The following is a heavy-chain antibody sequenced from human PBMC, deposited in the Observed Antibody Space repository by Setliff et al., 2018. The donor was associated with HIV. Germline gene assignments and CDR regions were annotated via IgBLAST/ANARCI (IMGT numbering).Heavy chain of an antibody. D-gene: IGHD1-7*01. J-gene: IGHJ4*02. CDR3: ARYSNWNFEEHFDY. CDR2: MNPNSGVS. Sequence: ASVKVSCKPPGHTFTNYDIHWMRRAPGQGLEWMGWMNPNSGVSGYALKFHDRVTMTRDTSISTTYMELSRLRSDDTAVYYCARYSNWNFEEHFDYWGQGTLVTVSS. CDR1: GHTFTNYD. V-gene: IGHV1-8*01.